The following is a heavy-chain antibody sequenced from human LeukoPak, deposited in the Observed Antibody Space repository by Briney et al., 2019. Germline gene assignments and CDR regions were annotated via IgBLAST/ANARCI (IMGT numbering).Heavy chain of an antibody. D-gene: IGHD6-19*01. J-gene: IGHJ4*02. V-gene: IGHV3-30*18. CDR3: AKDSGWYYFDY. CDR1: GFTFSSYG. CDR2: ISYDGSNK. Sequence: PGRSLRLSCAVSGFTFSSYGMHWVRQAPGKGLEWVAVISYDGSNKYYADSVKGRFTISRDNSKNTLYLQMNSLRAEDTAVYYCAKDSGWYYFDYWGQGTLVTVSS.